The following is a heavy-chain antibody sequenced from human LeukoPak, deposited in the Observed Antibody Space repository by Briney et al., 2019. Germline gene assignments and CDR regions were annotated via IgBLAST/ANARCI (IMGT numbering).Heavy chain of an antibody. CDR1: GYSISSGYY. CDR2: IYHSGGT. CDR3: AREVYYDSSGLWAYDY. J-gene: IGHJ4*02. V-gene: IGHV4-38-2*02. D-gene: IGHD3-22*01. Sequence: SETLSLTCAVSGYSISSGYYWGWIRQPPGKGLEWIGSIYHSGGTYYNPSLKSRVTISVDTSKNQFSLKLSSVTAADTAVYYCAREVYYDSSGLWAYDYWGQGTLVTVSS.